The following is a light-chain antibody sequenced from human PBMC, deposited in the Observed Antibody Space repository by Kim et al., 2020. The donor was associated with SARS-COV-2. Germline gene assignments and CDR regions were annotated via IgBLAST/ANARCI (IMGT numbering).Light chain of an antibody. V-gene: IGKV3-20*01. J-gene: IGKJ5*01. CDR2: GAS. CDR3: QQFGGSPPIT. Sequence: PEETATFPCRASVRADSRKLAWYQQKPGQAPRLLLFGASSRATGIPDSFSGSGSGTDFTLTISRLAPEDFAVYYCQQFGGSPPITFGQGTRLEIK. CDR1: VRADSRK.